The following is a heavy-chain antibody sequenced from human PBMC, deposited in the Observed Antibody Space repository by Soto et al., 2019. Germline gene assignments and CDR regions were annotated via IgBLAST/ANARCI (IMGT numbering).Heavy chain of an antibody. D-gene: IGHD1-7*01. CDR2: ISGSGGNT. CDR3: ARDGTFYGKDV. V-gene: IGHV3-23*01. Sequence: GGSLRLSCVASGFTFRSYAMSWVRQAPGKGLEWVSAISGSGGNTYYADSVKGRFTISRDNSKNTLYLQMNSLRAEDTAVYYCARDGTFYGKDVWGQGTTVTVSS. J-gene: IGHJ6*02. CDR1: GFTFRSYA.